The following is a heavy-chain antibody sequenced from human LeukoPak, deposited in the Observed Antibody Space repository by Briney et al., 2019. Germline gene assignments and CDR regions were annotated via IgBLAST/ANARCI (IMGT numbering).Heavy chain of an antibody. CDR3: ARTYDFGRGPPGDAFDN. CDR2: IDGHSGII. D-gene: IGHD3-3*01. V-gene: IGHV3-48*01. CDR1: GFTFTMFG. J-gene: IGHJ3*02. Sequence: PGGSLRPSCAASGFTFTMFGMNWVRQAPGKGLEWVSYIDGHSGIIYYADSVQGRFTISRDNAKDSVFLQMNGLRVDDTAVYYCARTYDFGRGPPGDAFDNWGQGTLVTVPS.